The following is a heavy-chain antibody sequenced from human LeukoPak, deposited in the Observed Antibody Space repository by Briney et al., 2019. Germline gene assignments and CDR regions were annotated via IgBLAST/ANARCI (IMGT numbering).Heavy chain of an antibody. Sequence: SQTLSLTCAISGDSVSSNSAAWNWIRQSPSRGLEWLGRTCYRSKWYNDCAVSVKSRITINPDTSKNQFSLQLNSVTPEDTAVYYCARVEWELLIGGGFDPWGQGTLVTVSS. CDR3: ARVEWELLIGGGFDP. CDR2: TCYRSKWYN. D-gene: IGHD1-26*01. CDR1: GDSVSSNSAA. J-gene: IGHJ5*02. V-gene: IGHV6-1*01.